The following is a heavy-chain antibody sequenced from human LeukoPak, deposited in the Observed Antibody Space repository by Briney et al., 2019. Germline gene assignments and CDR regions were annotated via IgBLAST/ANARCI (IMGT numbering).Heavy chain of an antibody. D-gene: IGHD6-13*01. V-gene: IGHV4-4*07. CDR1: GGSISSYY. CDR3: ARFSSIAAAFDY. J-gene: IGHJ4*02. Sequence: ASETLSLTCTASGGSISSYYWSWIRQPAGKGLEWIGRIYTSGTTHYNPSLKSRVTMSVDTSKNQFSLNLSSVTAADTAVYYCARFSSIAAAFDYWGLGTLVTVSS. CDR2: IYTSGTT.